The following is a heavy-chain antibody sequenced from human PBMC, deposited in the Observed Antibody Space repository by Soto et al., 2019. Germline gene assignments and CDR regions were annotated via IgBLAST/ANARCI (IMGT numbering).Heavy chain of an antibody. D-gene: IGHD4-17*01. CDR1: GGTFSSYA. CDR2: IIPIFGTA. J-gene: IGHJ3*02. CDR3: ASEGPTGAFDI. Sequence: SVKVSCKASGGTFSSYAISWVRQAPGQGLEWMGGIIPIFGTANYAQKFQGRVTITRDTSASTAYMELSSLRSEDTAVYYCASEGPTGAFDIWGQGTMVTVSS. V-gene: IGHV1-69*05.